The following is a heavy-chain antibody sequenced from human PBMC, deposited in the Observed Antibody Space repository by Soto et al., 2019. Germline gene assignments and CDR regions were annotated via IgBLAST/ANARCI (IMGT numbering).Heavy chain of an antibody. V-gene: IGHV1-69*06. Sequence: SVKVSCKASGGTFSSYAISWVRQAPGQGXEWMGGIIPIFGTANYAQKFQGRVTITADKSTSTAYMELSSLRSEDTAVYYCARGPFQLGYCSSTSCYRATMDVWGQGTTVTVFS. CDR3: ARGPFQLGYCSSTSCYRATMDV. D-gene: IGHD2-2*02. CDR2: IIPIFGTA. J-gene: IGHJ6*02. CDR1: GGTFSSYA.